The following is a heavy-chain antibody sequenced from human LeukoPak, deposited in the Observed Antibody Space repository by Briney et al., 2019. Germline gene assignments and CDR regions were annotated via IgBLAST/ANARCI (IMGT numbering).Heavy chain of an antibody. V-gene: IGHV3-23*01. CDR1: GFTFSSYG. Sequence: GGTLRLSCAASGFTFSSYGMSWVRQAPGKGLEWVSAISGSGGSTYYADSVKGRLTISRDNSKNTLYLQMNSLITDDTAVYYCVREVRMMKLVGRAYYFYYMDVWGKGTTVIVSS. CDR3: VREVRMMKLVGRAYYFYYMDV. J-gene: IGHJ6*03. D-gene: IGHD1-1*01. CDR2: ISGSGGST.